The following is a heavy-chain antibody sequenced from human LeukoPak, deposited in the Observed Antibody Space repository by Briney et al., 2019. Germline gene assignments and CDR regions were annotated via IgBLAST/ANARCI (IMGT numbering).Heavy chain of an antibody. V-gene: IGHV5-51*01. CDR2: IYPGDSDT. J-gene: IGHJ4*02. CDR3: ARHGGRASGSYYSDF. CDR1: GYSFTSYW. Sequence: GESLKISFKGSGYSFTSYWIGWVRQMPGKGLEWMGIIYPGDSDTRYSPSFQGQVTISADKSISTAYLQWSSLTASDSAIYYCARHGGRASGSYYSDFWGQGTLVTVSS. D-gene: IGHD1-26*01.